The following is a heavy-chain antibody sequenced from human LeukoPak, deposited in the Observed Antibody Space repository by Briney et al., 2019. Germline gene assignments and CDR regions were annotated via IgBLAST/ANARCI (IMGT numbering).Heavy chain of an antibody. CDR2: INPNSGGT. CDR1: GYTFTGYY. D-gene: IGHD4-11*01. CDR3: ARDTVRQNIGTIHHDY. J-gene: IGHJ4*02. V-gene: IGHV1-2*02. Sequence: GASVKVSCKASGYTFTGYYMHWVRQAPGQGLEWMGWINPNSGGTNYAQKFQGRVTMTRDTSISTAYMELSRLRSDDTAVYYCARDTVRQNIGTIHHDYWGQGTLVTVSS.